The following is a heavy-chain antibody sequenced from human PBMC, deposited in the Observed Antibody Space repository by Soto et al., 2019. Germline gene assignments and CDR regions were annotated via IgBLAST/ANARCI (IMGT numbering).Heavy chain of an antibody. V-gene: IGHV4-30-2*01. CDR2: IYHSGST. CDR3: ARGMTTVTTLDY. Sequence: QPPGKGLEWIGYIYHSGSTYYNPSLKSRVTISVDRSKNQFSLKLSSVTAADTAVYYCARGMTTVTTLDYWGQGTLVTVSS. D-gene: IGHD4-4*01. J-gene: IGHJ4*02.